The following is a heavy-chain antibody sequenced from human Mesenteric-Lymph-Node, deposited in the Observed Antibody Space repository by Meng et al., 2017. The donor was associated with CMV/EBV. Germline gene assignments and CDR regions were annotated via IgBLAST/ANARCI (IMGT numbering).Heavy chain of an antibody. Sequence: ASVKVSCKTSGYTFTSYGISWVRQAPGQGLEWMGWISAYSGNTNYAQKVQGRVSMTTDTSTSTAYMGLRSLRSDDTAVYYCASAAYFDSSGLMGYWGQGTLVTVSS. CDR3: ASAAYFDSSGLMGY. CDR1: GYTFTSYG. CDR2: ISAYSGNT. D-gene: IGHD3-22*01. J-gene: IGHJ4*02. V-gene: IGHV1-18*01.